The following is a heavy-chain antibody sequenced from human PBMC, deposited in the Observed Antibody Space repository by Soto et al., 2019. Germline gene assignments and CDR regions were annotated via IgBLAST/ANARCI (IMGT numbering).Heavy chain of an antibody. Sequence: QVLLVDSGGGVVQPGRSLRLSCAASGSTFSSYAMNWVRQAPGKGLEWVALISHDGINKYYADSVRGRFTISRDSSTNTLYLQMNSLRAADTAVYYCGRCTSTSCHLGSDYWGQGTLVTVSS. CDR2: ISHDGINK. CDR3: GRCTSTSCHLGSDY. CDR1: GSTFSSYA. J-gene: IGHJ4*02. D-gene: IGHD2-2*01. V-gene: IGHV3-30-3*01.